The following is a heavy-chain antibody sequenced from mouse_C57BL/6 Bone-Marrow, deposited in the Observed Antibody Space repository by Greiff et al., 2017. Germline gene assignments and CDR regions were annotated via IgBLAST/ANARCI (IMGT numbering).Heavy chain of an antibody. V-gene: IGHV5-16*01. CDR1: GFTFSDYY. CDR3: ARDGYYPDY. CDR2: INYDGSST. J-gene: IGHJ2*01. D-gene: IGHD2-2*01. Sequence: EVKLVESEGGLVQPGSSMKLSCTASGFTFSDYYMAWVRQVPEKGLEWVANINYDGSSTYYLDSLKSRFIISRDNAKNILYLQMSSLKSEDTATYYCARDGYYPDYWGQGTTLTVSS.